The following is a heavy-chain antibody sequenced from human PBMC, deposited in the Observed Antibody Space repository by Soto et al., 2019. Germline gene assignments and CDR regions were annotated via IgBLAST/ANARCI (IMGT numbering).Heavy chain of an antibody. CDR3: ARSIAVAGTTWDAFDI. CDR1: GDSVSSNSAA. J-gene: IGHJ3*02. CDR2: TYYRSKWYN. V-gene: IGHV6-1*01. D-gene: IGHD6-19*01. Sequence: SQTLSLTCAISGDSVSSNSAAWNWIRQSPSRGLEWLGRTYYRSKWYNDYAVSVKSRITINPDTSKNQFSLQLNSVTPEDTAVYYCARSIAVAGTTWDAFDIWGQGTMVTVSS.